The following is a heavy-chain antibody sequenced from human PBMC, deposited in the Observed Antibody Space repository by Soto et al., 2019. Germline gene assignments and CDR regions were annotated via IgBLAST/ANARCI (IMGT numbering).Heavy chain of an antibody. CDR1: GYTFASYG. CDR2: ISAYNGNT. Sequence: QVQLVQSGAEVKKPGASVKVSCKASGYTFASYGISWVRQAPGQGLEWMGWISAYNGNTNYAQKLQSRVTMATDTFTRTAYMEVRSLRSDDTAVYYCAREGTCSSTSCPTYFSFGMDVWGQGTTVTASS. CDR3: AREGTCSSTSCPTYFSFGMDV. D-gene: IGHD2-2*01. J-gene: IGHJ6*02. V-gene: IGHV1-18*01.